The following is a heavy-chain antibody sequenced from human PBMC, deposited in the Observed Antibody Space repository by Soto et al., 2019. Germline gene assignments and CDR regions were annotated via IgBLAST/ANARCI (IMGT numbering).Heavy chain of an antibody. Sequence: EVQLVESGGRLVQRGGSLRLSCSGSGFIFGDHVMDWVRQAPGKGLEWVAGISGSGNSPFFRDSVKGRFTISRDNSKKTVYRERTTPGEEASPMSFWPRGPPSYGGTNGLAAWGLGTRVPVSS. CDR1: GFIFGDHV. J-gene: IGHJ4*02. CDR2: ISGSGNSP. D-gene: IGHD3-16*01. V-gene: IGHV3-23*04. CDR3: PRGPPSYGGTNGLAA.